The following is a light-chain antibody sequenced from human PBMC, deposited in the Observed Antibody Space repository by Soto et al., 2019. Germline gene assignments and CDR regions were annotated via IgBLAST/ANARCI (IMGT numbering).Light chain of an antibody. CDR1: SSDVGSYNR. CDR2: EVS. CDR3: SSYTSSSLGV. Sequence: QSALTQPPSVSGSPGQSVTISCTGTSSDVGSYNRVSWYQQPPGTAPKLMIYEVSNRPSGVPDRFSGSKSGNTASLTISGLQAEDEADYYCSSYTSSSLGVFGGGTQLTVL. J-gene: IGLJ2*01. V-gene: IGLV2-18*02.